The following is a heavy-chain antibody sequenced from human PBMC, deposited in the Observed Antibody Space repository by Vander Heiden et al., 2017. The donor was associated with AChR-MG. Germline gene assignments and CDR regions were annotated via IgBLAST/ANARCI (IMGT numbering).Heavy chain of an antibody. Sequence: EVQLVESGGGLVQPGGPLRSSCAAPGFTFRRYRISWVRQDPGKGLEWMANIKQDGSEKYYVDSVKGRFTISRDNAKNSLYLQMNSLRAEDTAVYYCARGYSSGWYILNYYYYYGMDVWGQGTTVTVSS. J-gene: IGHJ6*01. CDR1: GFTFRRYR. CDR2: IKQDGSEK. V-gene: IGHV3-7*01. CDR3: ARGYSSGWYILNYYYYYGMDV. D-gene: IGHD6-19*01.